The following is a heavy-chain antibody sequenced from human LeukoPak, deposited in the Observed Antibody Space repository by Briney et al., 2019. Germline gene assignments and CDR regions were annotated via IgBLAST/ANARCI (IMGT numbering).Heavy chain of an antibody. CDR1: GFTVSSNY. Sequence: GGSLGLSCAASGFTVSSNYMSWVRQAPGKGLEWVSVIYSGGSTYYADSVKGRFTISRDNSKNTLYLQMNSLRAEDTAVYYCARIRQQLVHSNFDYWGQGTLVTVSS. J-gene: IGHJ4*02. D-gene: IGHD6-13*01. CDR3: ARIRQQLVHSNFDY. CDR2: IYSGGST. V-gene: IGHV3-66*01.